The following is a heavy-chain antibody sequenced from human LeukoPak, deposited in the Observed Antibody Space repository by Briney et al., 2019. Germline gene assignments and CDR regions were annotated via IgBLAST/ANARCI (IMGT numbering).Heavy chain of an antibody. V-gene: IGHV4-39*07. CDR2: IYYSGST. J-gene: IGHJ4*02. Sequence: SETLSLTCTVSGGSISSSSYYWGWIRQPPGKGLEWIGSIYYSGSTYYNPSLKSRVTISVDTSKNQFSLKLSSVTAADTAVYYCASQWFGELSGLIHDYWGQGTLVTVSS. CDR3: ASQWFGELSGLIHDY. D-gene: IGHD3-10*01. CDR1: GGSISSSSYY.